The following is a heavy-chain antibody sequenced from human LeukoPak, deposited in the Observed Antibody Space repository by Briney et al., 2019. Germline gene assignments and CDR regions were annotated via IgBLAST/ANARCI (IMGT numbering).Heavy chain of an antibody. D-gene: IGHD5-12*01. CDR3: ARHGLPQNYYYYMDV. CDR2: S. Sequence: PSETLSLTCTVSGGSMTAGDYYWGWVRQPPGTGLQWIATSYQGASLKSRVTISVDTSKNQFSLKLSSVTAADTAVYYCARHGLPQNYYYYMDVWGKGTTVTVSS. V-gene: IGHV4-39*01. CDR1: GGSMTAGDYY. J-gene: IGHJ6*03.